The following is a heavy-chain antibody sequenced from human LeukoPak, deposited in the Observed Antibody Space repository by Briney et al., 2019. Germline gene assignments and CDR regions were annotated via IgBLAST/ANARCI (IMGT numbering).Heavy chain of an antibody. CDR3: ANYMSGKGGLDI. CDR2: ISYDGRNI. D-gene: IGHD1-26*01. CDR1: GFTFNNYG. J-gene: IGHJ3*02. V-gene: IGHV3-30*18. Sequence: GGSLRLSCAASGFTFNNYGMHWVRQAPGKGLEWVAVISYDGRNIHYPDSVKGRLTISRDISTDTLWLQMDSLRTEDTAVYYCANYMSGKGGLDIWGQGTMVTVSS.